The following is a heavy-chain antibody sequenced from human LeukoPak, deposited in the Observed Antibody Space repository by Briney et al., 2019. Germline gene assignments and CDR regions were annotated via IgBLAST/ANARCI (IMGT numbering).Heavy chain of an antibody. Sequence: GRSLRLSCEASGVTFEDYVMHWVRQVPGKGLEWVAGITWNSGDIGYADSVKGRFTISRDNAKNSLYLQMNALRPEDTAVYYCATLGDVAVSGTDYWGQGTLVIVSS. CDR2: ITWNSGDI. CDR3: ATLGDVAVSGTDY. CDR1: GVTFEDYV. V-gene: IGHV3-9*01. D-gene: IGHD6-19*01. J-gene: IGHJ4*02.